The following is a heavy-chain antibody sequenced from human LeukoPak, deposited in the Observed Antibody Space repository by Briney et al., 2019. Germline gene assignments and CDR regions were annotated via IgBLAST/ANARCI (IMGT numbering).Heavy chain of an antibody. V-gene: IGHV1-69*05. J-gene: IGHJ4*02. D-gene: IGHD6-13*01. CDR2: IIPIFGTA. CDR1: GGTFSSYA. Sequence: GASVKVSCKASGGTFSSYAISWVRQAPGQGREWMGGIIPIFGTANYAQKFQGRVTITTDESTSTAYMELSSMRSEDTAVYYCARDSGGYSSSFLDYWGQGTLVTVSS. CDR3: ARDSGGYSSSFLDY.